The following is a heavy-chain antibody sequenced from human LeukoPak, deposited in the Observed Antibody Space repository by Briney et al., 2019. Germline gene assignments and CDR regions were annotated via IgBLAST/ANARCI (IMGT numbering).Heavy chain of an antibody. CDR2: INYSGTT. Sequence: SETLSLTCTVSDDSISSGDYYWSWARQHPGKGLEWIGYINYSGTTYYNPSLTSRVTIPVDTSKNQFSLKLSSVTAADTAVYYCARTYCRGGTCYSWDYWGQGTLVTVSS. V-gene: IGHV4-31*03. J-gene: IGHJ4*02. CDR3: ARTYCRGGTCYSWDY. D-gene: IGHD2-15*01. CDR1: DDSISSGDYY.